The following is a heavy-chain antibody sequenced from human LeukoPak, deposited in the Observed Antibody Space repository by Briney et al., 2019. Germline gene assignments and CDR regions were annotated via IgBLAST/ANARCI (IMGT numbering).Heavy chain of an antibody. Sequence: PGGSLRLSCAVSGITLSNYGMSWVRQAPGKGLEWVAGLSGSGGGTNYADSVKGRFTISRDNAKNTLYLQMNSLRAEDTAVYFCAKRGVVIRVILVGFHKEAYYFDSWGQEPWSPSPQ. CDR3: AKRGVVIRVILVGFHKEAYYFDS. V-gene: IGHV3-23*01. J-gene: IGHJ4*01. D-gene: IGHD3-10*01. CDR1: GITLSNYG. CDR2: LSGSGGGT.